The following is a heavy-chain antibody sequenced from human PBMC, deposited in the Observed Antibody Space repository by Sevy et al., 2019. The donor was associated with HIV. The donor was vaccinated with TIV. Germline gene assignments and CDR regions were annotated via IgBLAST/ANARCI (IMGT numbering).Heavy chain of an antibody. CDR1: GFTFSSYW. CDR3: VKSYLVQAAWLDP. CDR2: IKQDGSEK. V-gene: IGHV3-7*01. D-gene: IGHD2-2*01. Sequence: GGSLRLSCAASGFTFSSYWMTWVRQAPGKGLEWVADIKQDGSEKYYVDSVKGRFTISRDNAKNSLYLQMNSLRAEDTAVYYCVKSYLVQAAWLDPRGQGTLVTVSS. J-gene: IGHJ5*02.